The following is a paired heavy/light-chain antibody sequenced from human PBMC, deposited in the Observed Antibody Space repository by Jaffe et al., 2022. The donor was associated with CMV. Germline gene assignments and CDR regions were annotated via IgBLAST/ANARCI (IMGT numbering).Heavy chain of an antibody. CDR1: GFTFSTHA. Sequence: EVQLVESGGGLVQPGGSLRLSCAASGFTFSTHAMYWVRQAPGKGLEWVSTIGGSGTTTYYADSVKGRFTISRDNSKNTLYLQMNSLRTEDAAVYYCAKDGLSYCNGDCYHHLDNWGQGTLVTVS. CDR2: IGGSGTTT. CDR3: AKDGLSYCNGDCYHHLDN. V-gene: IGHV3-23*04. J-gene: IGHJ4*02. D-gene: IGHD2-21*02.
Light chain of an antibody. V-gene: IGKV4-1*01. CDR3: QEYYSRSFS. CDR1: QSVLYSPNNRDY. CDR2: WAS. J-gene: IGKJ3*01. Sequence: DIVVTQSPDSLAVSLGERATINCKSSQSVLYSPNNRDYLAWYQQKPGQPPKLLFYWASTRESGVPDRFSGSGSGTDFTLTINSLQAEDVAVYYCQEYYSRSFSFGPGTKVEIK.